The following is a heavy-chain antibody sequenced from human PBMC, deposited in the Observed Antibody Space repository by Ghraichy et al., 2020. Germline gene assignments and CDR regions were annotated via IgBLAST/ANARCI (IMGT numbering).Heavy chain of an antibody. CDR3: ARGLFEQLVQKGVNWFDP. J-gene: IGHJ5*02. CDR2: INHIGST. Sequence: SETLSLTCAVYGGSFNGYYWIWIRQPPGKGLEWIGEINHIGSTNYSPSLKSRVSISVDTSKNQFSLKLSSVAAADTAVYYCARGLFEQLVQKGVNWFDPWGQGTLVTVSS. V-gene: IGHV4-34*01. D-gene: IGHD6-6*01. CDR1: GGSFNGYY.